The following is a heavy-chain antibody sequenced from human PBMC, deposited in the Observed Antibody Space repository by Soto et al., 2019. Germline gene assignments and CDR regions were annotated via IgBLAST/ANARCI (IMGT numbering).Heavy chain of an antibody. CDR1: GFTFSSYG. J-gene: IGHJ4*02. D-gene: IGHD4-17*01. V-gene: IGHV3-30*18. Sequence: GGSLRLSCSASGFTFSSYGMHWVRQAPGKGLEWVSFISYDGSNKYYVDSVKGRFTISRDNSKNTLYPQMNSLRTEDTAVYYCAKDTVTKPFDYWGQGALVTVSS. CDR3: AKDTVTKPFDY. CDR2: ISYDGSNK.